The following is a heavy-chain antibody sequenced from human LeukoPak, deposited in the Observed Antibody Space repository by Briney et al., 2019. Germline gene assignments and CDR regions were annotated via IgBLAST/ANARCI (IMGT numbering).Heavy chain of an antibody. J-gene: IGHJ6*02. CDR1: GDSVSSNSAA. CDR3: ARGGGAAAPYYYGMDV. Sequence: SQTLSLTCAISGDSVSSNSAAWNWIRQSPSRGLEWLGRTYYRFKWYNDYAVSVKSRITINPDTSKNQFSLQLNSVTPEDTAVYYCARGGGAAAPYYYGMDVWGQGTTVTVSS. CDR2: TYYRFKWYN. V-gene: IGHV6-1*01. D-gene: IGHD6-13*01.